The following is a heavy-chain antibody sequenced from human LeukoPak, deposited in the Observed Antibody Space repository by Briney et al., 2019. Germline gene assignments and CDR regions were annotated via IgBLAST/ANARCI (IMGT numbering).Heavy chain of an antibody. D-gene: IGHD3-16*02. CDR2: IYYSGST. J-gene: IGHJ4*02. CDR1: GGSISSYY. Sequence: SETLSLTCTVSGGSISSYYWSWIWQPPGKGLEWIGYIYYSGSTNYNPSLKSRVTISVDTSKNQFSLKLSSVTAADTAVYYCARASVTFGGVIVPFDYWGQGTLVTVSS. V-gene: IGHV4-59*01. CDR3: ARASVTFGGVIVPFDY.